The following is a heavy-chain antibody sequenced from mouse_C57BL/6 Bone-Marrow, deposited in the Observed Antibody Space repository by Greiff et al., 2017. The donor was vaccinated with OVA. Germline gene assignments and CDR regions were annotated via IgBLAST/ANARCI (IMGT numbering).Heavy chain of an antibody. V-gene: IGHV1-80*01. Sequence: VMLVESGAELVKPGASVKISCKASGYAFSSYWMNWVKQRPGKGLEWIGQIYPGAGDTNYNGKFKGKATLTADKSSSTAYMQLSSLTSEDSAVYFCARNYYGSSYNWYFDVWGTGTTVSVSS. D-gene: IGHD1-1*01. CDR1: GYAFSSYW. CDR2: IYPGAGDT. J-gene: IGHJ1*03. CDR3: ARNYYGSSYNWYFDV.